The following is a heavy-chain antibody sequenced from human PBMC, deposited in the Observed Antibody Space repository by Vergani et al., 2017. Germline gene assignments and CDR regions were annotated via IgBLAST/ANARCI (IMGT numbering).Heavy chain of an antibody. CDR3: ATGAGPFDI. V-gene: IGHV4-39*01. J-gene: IGHJ4*02. Sequence: QLQLQESGPGLVKPSETLSLTCIVSGDSINNGNYSWGWIRQPPGKGLEWIGSVYYNGSTYYNPSLKSRVTTSVDASKTQFSLKLTSVTAADTAVYYCATGAGPFDIWGQGTLVTVSS. CDR1: GDSINNGNYS. D-gene: IGHD7-27*01. CDR2: VYYNGST.